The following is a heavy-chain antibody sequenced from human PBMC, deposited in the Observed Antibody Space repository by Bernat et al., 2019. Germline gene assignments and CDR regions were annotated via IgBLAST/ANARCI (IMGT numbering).Heavy chain of an antibody. CDR1: GGSISSSDYL. V-gene: IGHV4-39*02. CDR3: ARRVTYGSTFDY. CDR2: IHYSGST. D-gene: IGHD3-10*01. Sequence: HLQLQESGPGLMKPSETLSLTCTVSGGSISSSDYLWGWLRQHPGKGLEWIGNIHYSGSTHYDPSLQSRVTISVDTSKNHFSLKMTSVTAADTAVYYCARRVTYGSTFDYWGQGTLVTVSS. J-gene: IGHJ4*02.